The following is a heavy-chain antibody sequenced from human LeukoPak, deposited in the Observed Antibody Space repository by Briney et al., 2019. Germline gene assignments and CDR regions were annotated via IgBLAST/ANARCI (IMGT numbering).Heavy chain of an antibody. J-gene: IGHJ3*02. CDR1: GYSFTSYW. CDR3: GRNYDSLGTFDI. CDR2: MYPGDSDI. Sequence: RGESLKISCKGSGYSFTSYWIGWVRQMPGKGLEWMGIMYPGDSDIRYSPSFQGQVTISADKSISTAYLQWSSLKASDTAMYYCGRNYDSLGTFDIWGQGTMVTVSS. V-gene: IGHV5-51*01. D-gene: IGHD3-22*01.